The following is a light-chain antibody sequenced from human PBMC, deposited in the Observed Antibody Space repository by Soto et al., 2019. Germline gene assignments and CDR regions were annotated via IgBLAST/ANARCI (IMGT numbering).Light chain of an antibody. Sequence: QSALTQPASVSGSPGQSITISCTGTSSDVGSYNLVSWYQQHPGKAPKLMIYEGSKRPSGISNRFSGSKSGNTASLTISGLQAEAEAEYYCCSYADSSRIYVFGSGTKLTVL. CDR3: CSYADSSRIYV. CDR1: SSDVGSYNL. J-gene: IGLJ1*01. CDR2: EGS. V-gene: IGLV2-23*01.